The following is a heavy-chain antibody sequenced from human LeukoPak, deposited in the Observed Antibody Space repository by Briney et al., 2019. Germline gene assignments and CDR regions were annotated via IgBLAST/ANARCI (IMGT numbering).Heavy chain of an antibody. J-gene: IGHJ4*02. V-gene: IGHV4-59*01. CDR2: IYYSGST. Sequence: SETLSLTCTVSGGSISSYYWSWIRQPPGKGLEWIGYIYYSGSTNYNPSLRSRVTISVDTSKNQFSLKLSSVTAADTAMYYCARGMVIDYWGQGTLVTVSS. CDR1: GGSISSYY. CDR3: ARGMVIDY. D-gene: IGHD5-18*01.